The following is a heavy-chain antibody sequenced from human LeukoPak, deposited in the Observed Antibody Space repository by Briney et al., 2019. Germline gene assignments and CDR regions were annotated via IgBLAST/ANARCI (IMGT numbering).Heavy chain of an antibody. V-gene: IGHV1-18*01. CDR1: GYTFTSYG. CDR3: ARGPRYCSSTSCPGYNWFDP. CDR2: ISAYNGNT. D-gene: IGHD2-2*01. J-gene: IGHJ5*02. Sequence: GASVKVSCKASGYTFTSYGISWVRQAPGQGLEWMGWISAYNGNTNYAQKLQGRVTMTTDTSTSTAYMELRSLRSEDTAVYYCARGPRYCSSTSCPGYNWFDPWGQGTLVTVSS.